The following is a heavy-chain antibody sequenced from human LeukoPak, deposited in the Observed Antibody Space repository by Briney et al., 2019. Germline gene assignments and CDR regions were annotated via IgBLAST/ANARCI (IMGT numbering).Heavy chain of an antibody. CDR1: GFTVSSNY. J-gene: IGHJ4*02. Sequence: GGSLRLSCAASGFTVSSNYMSWVRQAPGKGLEWVSVIYTGGSTHYADSVKGRFTISRDNAKDTLYLQMNSLRAEDTAVYYCASTYDILTGYYPFDYWGQGTLVTVSS. CDR2: IYTGGST. V-gene: IGHV3-66*01. D-gene: IGHD3-9*01. CDR3: ASTYDILTGYYPFDY.